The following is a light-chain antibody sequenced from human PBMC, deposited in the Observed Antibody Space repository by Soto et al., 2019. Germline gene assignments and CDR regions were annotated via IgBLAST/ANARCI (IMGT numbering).Light chain of an antibody. CDR3: QAWDSTTVV. CDR1: KLENKY. V-gene: IGLV3-1*01. J-gene: IGLJ2*01. CDR2: RDS. Sequence: SYELTQPHSVSVSPGQTASITCSGDKLENKYVCWYQQKPGQSPVRVIYRDSMRPSGIPERFSGSNSANTATLTISGTQAMDEADYYCQAWDSTTVVFGGGTKLTVL.